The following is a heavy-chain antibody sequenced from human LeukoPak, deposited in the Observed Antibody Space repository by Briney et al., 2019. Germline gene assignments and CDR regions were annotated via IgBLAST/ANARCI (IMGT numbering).Heavy chain of an antibody. D-gene: IGHD2-2*01. Sequence: GGSLRLSCAASGFTFSGSAMHWVRQASGKGLEWVGCIRSKANSYATAYAASVKGRFTISRDDSKNTAHLQMNSLKTEDTAVYYCTRHIRDIVVVPAAPSVNYYYYMDVWGKGTTVTVSS. CDR1: GFTFSGSA. J-gene: IGHJ6*03. V-gene: IGHV3-73*01. CDR2: IRSKANSYAT. CDR3: TRHIRDIVVVPAAPSVNYYYYMDV.